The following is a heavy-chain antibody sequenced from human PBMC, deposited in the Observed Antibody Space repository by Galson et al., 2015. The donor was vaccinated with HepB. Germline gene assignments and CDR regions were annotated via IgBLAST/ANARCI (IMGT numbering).Heavy chain of an antibody. D-gene: IGHD3-3*01. CDR3: ARDTYYDFWSGYWINYYYYYGMDV. J-gene: IGHJ6*02. V-gene: IGHV3-7*01. CDR2: IKQDGSEK. CDR1: GFTFSSYW. Sequence: SLRLSCAASGFTFSSYWMSWVRQAPGKGLEWVANIKQDGSEKYYVDSAKGRFTISRDNAKNSLYLQMNSLRAEDTAVYYCARDTYYDFWSGYWINYYYYYGMDVWGQGTTVTVSS.